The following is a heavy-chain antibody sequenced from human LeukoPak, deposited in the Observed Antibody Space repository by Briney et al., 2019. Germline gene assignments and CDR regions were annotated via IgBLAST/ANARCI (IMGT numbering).Heavy chain of an antibody. V-gene: IGHV3-23*01. CDR1: GFTFNRNV. Sequence: SGGSLRLSCAASGFTFNRNVISWVRPAPGKGLEWGSTIGGSGDKTFYAASVTGRFTISRDNSKNMVHLQMNSLTGEDTALYYCVRRGDASSGGGDHDFWGQGALVTVSS. CDR3: VRRGDASSGGGDHDF. CDR2: IGGSGDKT. D-gene: IGHD6-19*01. J-gene: IGHJ4*02.